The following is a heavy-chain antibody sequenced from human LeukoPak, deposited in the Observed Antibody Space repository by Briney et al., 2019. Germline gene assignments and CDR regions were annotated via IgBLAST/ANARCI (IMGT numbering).Heavy chain of an antibody. Sequence: SETLSLTCTVSGGSISSSSYYWGWIRQPPGKGLEGIGSIYYSGRNYYNPSLKSRVTRSVDTSKNQFSLKLSSVTAADTAVYYCARHRIVAAGPIDYWGQGTLVTVSS. CDR1: GGSISSSSYY. V-gene: IGHV4-39*01. J-gene: IGHJ4*02. CDR2: IYYSGRN. D-gene: IGHD6-13*01. CDR3: ARHRIVAAGPIDY.